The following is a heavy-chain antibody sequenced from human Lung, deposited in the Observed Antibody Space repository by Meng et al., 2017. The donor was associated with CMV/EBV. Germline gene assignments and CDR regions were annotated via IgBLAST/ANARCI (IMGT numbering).Heavy chain of an antibody. J-gene: IGHJ6*01. D-gene: IGHD3-3*01. CDR2: ISGSGDTT. V-gene: IGHV3-48*03. CDR1: GFRFSSYE. Sequence: GGSLRLSCAAFGFRFSSYEINWVRQTPGKGLEWVSYISGSGDTTNYADSVKGRFPISRDNAKNSLYLQMNSLRTEDTAVYYCARESGPMGGNYYYGLDVWGQGTTVNGAS. CDR3: ARESGPMGGNYYYGLDV.